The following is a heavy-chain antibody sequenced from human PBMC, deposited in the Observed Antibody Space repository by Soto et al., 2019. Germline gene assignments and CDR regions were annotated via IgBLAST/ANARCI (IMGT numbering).Heavy chain of an antibody. CDR2: MSIGYEKT. CDR3: VRWSGYGDL. CDR1: GFTFTYYS. V-gene: IGHV3-23*01. J-gene: IGHJ4*02. Sequence: EVQLLESGGGLVQPGGSLRLSCAASGFTFTYYSMAWVRQTPERGLEWISGMSIGYEKTFYADSVRGRFTVSRDSSRNTVDRHMHNLRADDTAIYYCVRWSGYGDLWGQGTRVTVSS. D-gene: IGHD4-17*01.